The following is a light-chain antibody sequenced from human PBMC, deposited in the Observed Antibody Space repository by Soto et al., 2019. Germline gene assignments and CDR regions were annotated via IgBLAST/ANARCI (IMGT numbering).Light chain of an antibody. Sequence: EIVLTPSPGTLSLSPGERATLSCRASQSVSSSYLAWYRQPPGEAPRLLINGTSRRATASPDRFSGSASGTDFTLTINRREPADFAVYYCQNYDSSPGYTFGQWTKLDIK. CDR3: QNYDSSPGYT. J-gene: IGKJ2*01. CDR2: GTS. V-gene: IGKV3-20*01. CDR1: QSVSSSY.